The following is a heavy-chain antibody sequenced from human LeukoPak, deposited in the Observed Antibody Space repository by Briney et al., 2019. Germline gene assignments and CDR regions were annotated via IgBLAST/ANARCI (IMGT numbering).Heavy chain of an antibody. V-gene: IGHV3-23*01. Sequence: PGGSLRLSCAASGFTFSSYGMNLVRQAPGKGLEWVSVISGSTGSTHYADSVKGRFTISRDNSRDTLSLQMDSVRGEDTAVYYCARGGMWGKISYTYYYMDVWGKGTTVTVSS. J-gene: IGHJ6*03. CDR1: GFTFSSYG. CDR2: ISGSTGST. D-gene: IGHD2-2*02. CDR3: ARGGMWGKISYTYYYMDV.